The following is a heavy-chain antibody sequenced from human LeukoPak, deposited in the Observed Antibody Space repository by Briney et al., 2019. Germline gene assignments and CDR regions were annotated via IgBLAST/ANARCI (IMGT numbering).Heavy chain of an antibody. CDR1: GGSISSSSYY. CDR3: ASGSSSSTRSEYFQH. CDR2: IYYSGST. V-gene: IGHV4-39*01. J-gene: IGHJ1*01. D-gene: IGHD6-6*01. Sequence: SETLSLTCTVSGGSISSSSYYWGWIRQPPGKGLEWIGSIYYSGSTYYNPSLKSRVTISVDTSKNQFSLKLSSVTAADTAVYYCASGSSSSTRSEYFQHWGQGTLVTVSS.